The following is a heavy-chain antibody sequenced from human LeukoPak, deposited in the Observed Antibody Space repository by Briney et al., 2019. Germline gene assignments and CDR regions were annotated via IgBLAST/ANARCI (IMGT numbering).Heavy chain of an antibody. D-gene: IGHD3-3*01. CDR2: IYCSGST. Sequence: SETLSLTCTVSGGSISSYYWSWIRQPPEKGLEWIGYIYCSGSTNYNPSLKSRVTISADTSKNQFSLKLNSVTAADTAVYYCAKNGQSGFSFDPWGQGTLVTVSS. CDR3: AKNGQSGFSFDP. CDR1: GGSISSYY. J-gene: IGHJ5*02. V-gene: IGHV4-59*12.